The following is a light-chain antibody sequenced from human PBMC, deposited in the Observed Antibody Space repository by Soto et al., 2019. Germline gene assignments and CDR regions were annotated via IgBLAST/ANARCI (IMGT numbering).Light chain of an antibody. Sequence: EIVLTQSPATLSLSPGERATLSCRASQSLNSYLAWFQQKPGQAPRLLIYDASNRATDIPARFSGSGSVTDFTLTISSLEPAAVAVYYCQHRRDWPLTFGGGTKVEIK. J-gene: IGKJ4*01. CDR2: DAS. CDR1: QSLNSY. CDR3: QHRRDWPLT. V-gene: IGKV3-11*01.